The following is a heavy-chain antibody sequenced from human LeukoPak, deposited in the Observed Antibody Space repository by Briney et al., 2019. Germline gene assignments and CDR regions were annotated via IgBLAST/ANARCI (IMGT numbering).Heavy chain of an antibody. CDR1: GGSISSGSYY. D-gene: IGHD4-17*01. J-gene: IGHJ4*02. Sequence: SQTLSLTCTVSGGSISSGSYYWSWIRQPAGKGLEWIGRVYTSGCTNYNPSLKSRVSISLDTSKNQFPLKLSSVTAADTAVYYCARAPDYGDYGVEYFDYWGQGTLVTVSP. CDR2: VYTSGCT. CDR3: ARAPDYGDYGVEYFDY. V-gene: IGHV4-61*02.